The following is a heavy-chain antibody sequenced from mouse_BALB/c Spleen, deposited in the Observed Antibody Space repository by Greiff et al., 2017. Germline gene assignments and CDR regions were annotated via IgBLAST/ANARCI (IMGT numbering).Heavy chain of an antibody. D-gene: IGHD1-1*01. CDR1: GFNIKDTY. Sequence: VQLKQSGAELVKPGASVKLSCTASGFNIKDTYMHWVKQRPEQGLEWIGRIDPANGNTKYDPKFQGKATITADTSSNTAYLQLSSLTSEDTAVYYCARSANYVRSMDYWGQGTSVTVSS. J-gene: IGHJ4*01. CDR2: IDPANGNT. V-gene: IGHV14-3*02. CDR3: ARSANYVRSMDY.